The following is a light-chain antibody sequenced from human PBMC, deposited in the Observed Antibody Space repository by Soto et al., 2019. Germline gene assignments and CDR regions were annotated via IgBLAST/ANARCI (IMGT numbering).Light chain of an antibody. CDR2: DVS. CDR3: QHHSNRPRFT. J-gene: IGKJ3*01. CDR1: QSVANY. Sequence: EIVLTQSPATLSLSPGERATLSCRASQSVANYLAWYQQKPGQAPRLLIYDVSNRATGTPARFRGSGSWTDFNLSITSLEPEDFAVYYCQHHSNRPRFTFGPGTKVYSK. V-gene: IGKV3-11*01.